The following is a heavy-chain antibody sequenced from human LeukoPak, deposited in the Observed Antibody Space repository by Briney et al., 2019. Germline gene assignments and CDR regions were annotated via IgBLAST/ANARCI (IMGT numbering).Heavy chain of an antibody. J-gene: IGHJ6*03. D-gene: IGHD3-3*01. Sequence: SETLSLTCTVSGGSISSGGYYWSWIRQHPGKGLEWIGYIYYSGSTYYNPSLKSRVTISVDTSKNQFSLKLSSVTAADTAVYYCARGAHLEWSLGDSYYYYYMDVSGKGTTVTVFS. CDR1: GGSISSGGYY. CDR3: ARGAHLEWSLGDSYYYYYMDV. CDR2: IYYSGST. V-gene: IGHV4-31*03.